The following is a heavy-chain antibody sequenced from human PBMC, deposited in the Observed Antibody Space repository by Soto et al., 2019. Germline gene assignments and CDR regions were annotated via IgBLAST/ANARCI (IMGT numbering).Heavy chain of an antibody. V-gene: IGHV4-30-4*01. J-gene: IGHJ4*02. Sequence: QVQLQESGPGLVKPSQTLSLTCTVSGGSISSGDYYWSWIRQPPGKGLEWIGYIYYSGSTYYNPSLKSRVTISVDTSKNQFSLKLSSVTAADTAVYYCARVFRAYYDSSGYRYFDYWGQGTLVTVSS. D-gene: IGHD3-22*01. CDR1: GGSISSGDYY. CDR2: IYYSGST. CDR3: ARVFRAYYDSSGYRYFDY.